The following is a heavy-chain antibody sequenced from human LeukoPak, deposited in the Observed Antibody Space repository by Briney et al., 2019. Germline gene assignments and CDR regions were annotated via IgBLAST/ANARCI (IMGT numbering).Heavy chain of an antibody. V-gene: IGHV3-48*04. J-gene: IGHJ4*02. CDR3: ARDPRGYGSGTYYPYFDY. Sequence: PGGSLRLSCAASGFTFSSYSMNWVRQAPGKGLEWVSYISSSSSTIYYADSVKGRFTISRDNAKNSLYLQMNSLRAEDTAVYYCARDPRGYGSGTYYPYFDYWGQGTLVTVSS. D-gene: IGHD3-10*01. CDR2: ISSSSSTI. CDR1: GFTFSSYS.